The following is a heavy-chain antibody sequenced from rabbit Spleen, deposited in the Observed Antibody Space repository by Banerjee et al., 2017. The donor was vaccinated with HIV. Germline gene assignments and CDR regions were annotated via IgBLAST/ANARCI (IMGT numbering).Heavy chain of an antibody. Sequence: QEQLVESGGGLVKPGASLTLTCEASGFPFSEKAVMCWVRQAPGKGLTWIACINVATGKAVYASWAKGRFTFSRTSSTTVTLQMTSLTAADTATYFCARDGTGGSYFALWGPGTLVTV. CDR2: INVATGKA. CDR3: ARDGTGGSYFAL. J-gene: IGHJ4*01. V-gene: IGHV1S45*01. D-gene: IGHD8-1*01. CDR1: GFPFSEKAV.